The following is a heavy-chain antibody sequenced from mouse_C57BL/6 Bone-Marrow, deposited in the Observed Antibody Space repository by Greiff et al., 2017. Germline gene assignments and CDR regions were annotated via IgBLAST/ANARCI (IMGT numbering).Heavy chain of an antibody. Sequence: EVMLVESGGGLVQPGGSLKLSCAASGFTFSDYGMAWVRQAPRKGPEWVAFISNLAYSIYYADTVTGRFTISRENAKNTLYLEMSSLRSEDTAMYYCARLRPYYYAMDYWGQGTSVTVSS. D-gene: IGHD2-12*01. J-gene: IGHJ4*01. CDR3: ARLRPYYYAMDY. CDR2: ISNLAYSI. V-gene: IGHV5-15*01. CDR1: GFTFSDYG.